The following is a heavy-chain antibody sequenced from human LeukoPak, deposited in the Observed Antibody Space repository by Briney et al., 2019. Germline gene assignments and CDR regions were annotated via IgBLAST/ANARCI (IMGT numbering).Heavy chain of an antibody. Sequence: GGSLGLSCAASGFPLSSYWMTWVRQAPGKGLEWVANINQGERERYYVDPLEGRFNISRENARSSLYLQMNSLRTEDTAVYFCARYCGGDCEHPHDAFDIWGQGTMVTVSS. CDR1: GFPLSSYW. J-gene: IGHJ3*02. CDR3: ARYCGGDCEHPHDAFDI. V-gene: IGHV3-7*01. CDR2: INQGERER. D-gene: IGHD2-21*02.